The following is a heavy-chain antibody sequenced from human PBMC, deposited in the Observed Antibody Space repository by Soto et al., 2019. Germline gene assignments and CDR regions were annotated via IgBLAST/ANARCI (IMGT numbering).Heavy chain of an antibody. Sequence: EVQLVESGGGLVQPGGSLRLSCAASGFTVSTYYMTWVRQAPGMGLEWVSVIHTGGTTYYADSVKGRFTISRDNSKNTLYLQMHSLRAEDTAVYYCARVERGYDYYYYYYIDLWGKGTTVTVSS. CDR1: GFTVSTYY. CDR3: ARVERGYDYYYYYYIDL. D-gene: IGHD5-12*01. V-gene: IGHV3-66*01. J-gene: IGHJ6*03. CDR2: IHTGGTT.